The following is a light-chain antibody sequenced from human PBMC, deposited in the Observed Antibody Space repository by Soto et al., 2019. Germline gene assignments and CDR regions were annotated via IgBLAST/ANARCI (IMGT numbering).Light chain of an antibody. J-gene: IGKJ1*01. Sequence: EIVMTQSPATLSVSPGERATLSCRASQSVRSNLAWYQQKPGQAPRLLIYGASTRATDIPARFSGSGSGTEFTLTISSLQSEDFAVYYCHQYGNWPPWTFGQGTKVEIK. CDR1: QSVRSN. CDR2: GAS. CDR3: HQYGNWPPWT. V-gene: IGKV3-15*01.